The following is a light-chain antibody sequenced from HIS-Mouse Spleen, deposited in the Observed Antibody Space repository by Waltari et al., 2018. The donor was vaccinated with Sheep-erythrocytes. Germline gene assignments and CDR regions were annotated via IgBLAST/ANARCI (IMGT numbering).Light chain of an antibody. J-gene: IGLJ2*01. V-gene: IGLV2-23*01. CDR3: CSYAGSVV. Sequence: QSALTQPASVSGSPGQSIPISCTGTSRDVGSYTLVSWYQQHPGKAPKLMIYEGSKRPSGVSNRFSGSKSGNTASLTISGLQAEDEADYYCCSYAGSVVFGGGTKLTVL. CDR2: EGS. CDR1: SRDVGSYTL.